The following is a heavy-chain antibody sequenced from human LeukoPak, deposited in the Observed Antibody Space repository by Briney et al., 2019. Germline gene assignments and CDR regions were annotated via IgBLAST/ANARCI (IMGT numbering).Heavy chain of an antibody. Sequence: SETLSLACTVSGGSISSSSYYWGWIRQPPGKGLEWIGSIYYSGSTYYNPSLKSRVTISVDTSKNQFSLKLSSVTAADTAVYYCARGVKRWELQKRRLDYYYYYGMDVWGQGTTVTVSS. D-gene: IGHD1-26*01. CDR3: ARGVKRWELQKRRLDYYYYYGMDV. CDR2: IYYSGST. CDR1: GGSISSSSYY. J-gene: IGHJ6*02. V-gene: IGHV4-39*07.